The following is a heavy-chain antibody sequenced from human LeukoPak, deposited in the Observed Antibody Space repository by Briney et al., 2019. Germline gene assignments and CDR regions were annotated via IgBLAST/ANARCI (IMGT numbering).Heavy chain of an antibody. CDR2: INTNGSPT. J-gene: IGHJ4*02. V-gene: IGHV3-74*01. CDR1: GFTFSSYW. CDR3: AGDLISGSGSLGY. D-gene: IGHD3-10*01. Sequence: PGGSLRLSCAASGFTFSSYWMHWVRQAPGKGLVWVARINTNGSPTQYADSVKGRFTISRDNAKTTLYLQMNSLRDGDTAVYYCAGDLISGSGSLGYWGQGTLVTVSS.